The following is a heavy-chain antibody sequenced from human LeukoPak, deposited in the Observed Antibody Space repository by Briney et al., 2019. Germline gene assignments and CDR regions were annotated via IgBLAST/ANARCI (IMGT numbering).Heavy chain of an antibody. CDR1: GFTFSSYA. CDR3: ARGGGLAAFDI. D-gene: IGHD2-15*01. Sequence: GGSLRLSCAASGFTFSSYAMHWVRQAPGKGLEWVAVISYDGSNKYYADSVKGRFTISRDNSKNTLYLQMNSLRAEDTAVYYCARGGGLAAFDIWGQGTMVTVSS. J-gene: IGHJ3*02. V-gene: IGHV3-30-3*01. CDR2: ISYDGSNK.